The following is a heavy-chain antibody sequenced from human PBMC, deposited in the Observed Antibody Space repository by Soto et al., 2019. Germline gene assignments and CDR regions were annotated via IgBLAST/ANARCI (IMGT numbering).Heavy chain of an antibody. V-gene: IGHV4-4*02. D-gene: IGHD1-26*01. CDR1: GGSISSSTW. CDR3: ARVSGSYCYGMDV. J-gene: IGHJ6*02. Sequence: QVQLQESGPGLVKPSGTLSLTCAVSGGSISSSTWWSWVRQPPGKGLEWIGEIYHSGSTNYNPSLKIRVTISVDKSQTQFSLKLSSVTAADTAVYYCARVSGSYCYGMDVWGQGTTVTVSS. CDR2: IYHSGST.